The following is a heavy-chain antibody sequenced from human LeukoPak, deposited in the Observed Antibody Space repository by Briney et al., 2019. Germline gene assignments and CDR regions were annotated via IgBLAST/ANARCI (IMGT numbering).Heavy chain of an antibody. D-gene: IGHD3-10*02. Sequence: GGSLRLSCAASGFTFSSYSMNWVRQAPGKGLEWVSHITSSSNIYYADSVKGRFTISRDNAKNSLYLQMNSLRAEDTAVYYCAELGITMIGGVWGKGTTVTISS. J-gene: IGHJ6*04. V-gene: IGHV3-48*01. CDR1: GFTFSSYS. CDR3: AELGITMIGGV. CDR2: ITSSSNI.